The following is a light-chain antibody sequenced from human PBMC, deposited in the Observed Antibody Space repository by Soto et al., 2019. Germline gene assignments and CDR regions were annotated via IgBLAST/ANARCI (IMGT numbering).Light chain of an antibody. Sequence: EIVMTQSPATLSVSPGERATLSCRASQSVSSNLAWYQQKPGQAPRLLIYGASTRATGIPARFSGSASGTEFTLTLISLQFEAFAVYYCQQYTNWPPVTFGPGTKVDIK. J-gene: IGKJ3*01. V-gene: IGKV3-15*01. CDR3: QQYTNWPPVT. CDR1: QSVSSN. CDR2: GAS.